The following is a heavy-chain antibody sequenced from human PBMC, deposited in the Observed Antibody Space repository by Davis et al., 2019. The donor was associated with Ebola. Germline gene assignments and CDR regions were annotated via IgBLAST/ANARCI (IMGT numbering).Heavy chain of an antibody. CDR3: ARHSATGWFSYFDY. CDR1: GYSFTSYW. V-gene: IGHV5-51*01. J-gene: IGHJ4*02. Sequence: GESLKISCTGSGYSFTSYWIGWVRQMPGKGLEWMGIIYPGDSDTRYSPSFQGQVTISADKSINTAFLQWSGLKASDTAMYYCARHSATGWFSYFDYWGQGTLVTVSS. D-gene: IGHD6-19*01. CDR2: IYPGDSDT.